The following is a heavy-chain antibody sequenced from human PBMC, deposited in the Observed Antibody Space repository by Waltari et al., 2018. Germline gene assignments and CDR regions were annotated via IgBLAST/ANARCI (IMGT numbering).Heavy chain of an antibody. CDR3: ARDRGSGTSEFDY. D-gene: IGHD1-26*01. Sequence: QVQLQESGPGLVKPSETLSLTCTVSGDSISSGYYWGWIGQPPGKGLEWVGSMYHSGNTYYNPSLKSRVTISVDTSKNQFSLRLNSVTAADTAVYYCARDRGSGTSEFDYWGQGALVTVPS. V-gene: IGHV4-38-2*02. CDR2: MYHSGNT. J-gene: IGHJ4*02. CDR1: GDSISSGYY.